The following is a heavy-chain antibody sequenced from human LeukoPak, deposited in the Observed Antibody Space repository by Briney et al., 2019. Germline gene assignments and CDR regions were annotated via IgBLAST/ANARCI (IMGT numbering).Heavy chain of an antibody. Sequence: ASVKVSCKASRGTFSSYGISWVRQAPGQGLEWMGGVIAIFGRVKYGQKFQGRATITTDESTSTAYMELGSLTSEDTGVYYCARGELGDSSGFSFFDYWGQGTLVTVSS. D-gene: IGHD3-22*01. CDR2: VIAIFGRV. V-gene: IGHV1-69*05. CDR3: ARGELGDSSGFSFFDY. J-gene: IGHJ4*02. CDR1: RGTFSSYG.